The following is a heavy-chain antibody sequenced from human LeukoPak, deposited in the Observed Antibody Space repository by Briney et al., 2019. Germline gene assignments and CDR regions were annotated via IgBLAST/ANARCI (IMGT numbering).Heavy chain of an antibody. V-gene: IGHV1-24*01. CDR2: FDPGAGET. D-gene: IGHD5-18*01. CDR1: GYTLSKLS. Sequence: ASVKVSCKVSGYTLSKLSMHWVRQAPGKGLEWMGGFDPGAGETIYAQRFQVRLTVTEDIFTDTANMELSSLRSEDTAVYYCATGIQLSPAASFYFDYWGQGTLVTVSP. J-gene: IGHJ4*02. CDR3: ATGIQLSPAASFYFDY.